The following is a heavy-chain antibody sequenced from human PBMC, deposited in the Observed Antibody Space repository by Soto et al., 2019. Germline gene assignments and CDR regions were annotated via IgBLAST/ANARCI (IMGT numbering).Heavy chain of an antibody. J-gene: IGHJ6*02. V-gene: IGHV1-46*01. D-gene: IGHD3-3*01. CDR2: INPSGGST. CDR1: GYTFTSYY. CDR3: ARAFLDYAFWSGYYYYYGMDV. Sequence: GASVKVSCKASGYTFTSYYMHWVRQAPGQGLEWMGIINPSGGSTSYAQKFQGRVTMTRDTSTSTVYMELSSLRSEDTAVYYCARAFLDYAFWSGYYYYYGMDVWGQGTTVTVSS.